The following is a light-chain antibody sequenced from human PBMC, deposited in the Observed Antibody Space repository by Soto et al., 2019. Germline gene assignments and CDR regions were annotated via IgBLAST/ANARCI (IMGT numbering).Light chain of an antibody. CDR1: SSDVGSYNY. CDR3: SSYTSSSTL. CDR2: EVS. V-gene: IGLV2-14*01. Sequence: QSVLTQPASVSGSPGQSITISCTGTSSDVGSYNYASWYQQHPGKAPKLIIYEVSDRPSGISSRFSGSKSGNTASLTISGLQTEDEADYYCSSYTSSSTLFGTGTKVTVL. J-gene: IGLJ1*01.